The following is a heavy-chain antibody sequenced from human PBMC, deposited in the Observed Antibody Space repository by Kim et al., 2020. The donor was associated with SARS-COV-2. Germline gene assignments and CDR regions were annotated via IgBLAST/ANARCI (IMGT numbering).Heavy chain of an antibody. CDR3: AREFRLDY. J-gene: IGHJ4*02. D-gene: IGHD6-6*01. Sequence: NGNTNYAQKLQGRVTMTTDTSTSTGYMELRSLRSDDTAVYYCAREFRLDYWGQGTLVTVSS. V-gene: IGHV1-18*01. CDR2: NGNT.